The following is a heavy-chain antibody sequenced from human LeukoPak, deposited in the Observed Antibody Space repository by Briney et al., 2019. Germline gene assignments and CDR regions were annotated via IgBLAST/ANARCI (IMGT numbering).Heavy chain of an antibody. Sequence: PGGSLRLSSAASGFTFSSYAMSWVRQAPGKGLEWVSAISGSGGSTYYADSVKGRFTISRDNSKNTLYLQMNSLRAEDTAVYYCAKSVRRSITMIVVVITEFDYWGQGTLVTVSS. V-gene: IGHV3-23*01. CDR2: ISGSGGST. CDR3: AKSVRRSITMIVVVITEFDY. CDR1: GFTFSSYA. D-gene: IGHD3-22*01. J-gene: IGHJ4*02.